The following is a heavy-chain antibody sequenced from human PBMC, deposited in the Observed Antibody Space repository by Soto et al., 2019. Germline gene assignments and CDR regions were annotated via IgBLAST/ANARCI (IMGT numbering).Heavy chain of an antibody. CDR3: ARKEDGYNRLFDY. Sequence: PSETLSLTCTVSGVSINSRGYYWGWIRQPPGKGLEWIESMFYSGTTYYNPSLKSRITIDVDSSKNQFSLSLSSVTAADTAFYYCARKEDGYNRLFDYWGQGILVTVSS. CDR2: MFYSGTT. J-gene: IGHJ4*02. CDR1: GVSINSRGYY. V-gene: IGHV4-39*01. D-gene: IGHD5-12*01.